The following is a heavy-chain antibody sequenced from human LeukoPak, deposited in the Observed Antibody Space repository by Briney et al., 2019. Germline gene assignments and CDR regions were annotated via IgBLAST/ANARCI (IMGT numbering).Heavy chain of an antibody. CDR1: GYTFTNYY. CDR2: INPDSGGT. J-gene: IGHJ4*02. Sequence: ASVKVSCKASGYTFTNYYMNWVRQAPGQGLEWMGWINPDSGGTNFAQKFQGRVTMTRDTSISTAYMELSRLRSDDTAVYYCGRDFRDSLDYWGQGTLVTVSS. V-gene: IGHV1-2*02. CDR3: GRDFRDSLDY.